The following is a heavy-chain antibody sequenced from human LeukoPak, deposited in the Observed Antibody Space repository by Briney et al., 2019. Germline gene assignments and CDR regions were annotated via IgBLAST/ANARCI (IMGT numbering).Heavy chain of an antibody. Sequence: PGGSLRLSCAASGFTYVNHAMSWVRRAPGKGLDWVSGISGSGDRTHYADPVKGRFTISRDNSKNTMYLQMNSLRAEDTAVYYCARDKGVDNSGYYNGFFDFWGQGTLVTVSS. V-gene: IGHV3-23*01. CDR1: GFTYVNHA. D-gene: IGHD3-22*01. CDR2: ISGSGDRT. J-gene: IGHJ4*02. CDR3: ARDKGVDNSGYYNGFFDF.